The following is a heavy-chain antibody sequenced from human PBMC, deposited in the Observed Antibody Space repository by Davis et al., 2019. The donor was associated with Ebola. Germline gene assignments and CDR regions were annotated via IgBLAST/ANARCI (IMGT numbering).Heavy chain of an antibody. CDR3: ARGGLDIWFGEFTFDY. Sequence: SETLSLTCTVSGGSISSGGYYWSWLRQHPGQGLEWIGSIYYSGSTYYNPSLKSRFTISVDTSKNQFSLTLSSVTAADTAVYYCARGGLDIWFGEFTFDYWGQGTLVTVSS. CDR2: IYYSGST. D-gene: IGHD3-10*01. V-gene: IGHV4-39*01. J-gene: IGHJ4*02. CDR1: GGSISSGGYY.